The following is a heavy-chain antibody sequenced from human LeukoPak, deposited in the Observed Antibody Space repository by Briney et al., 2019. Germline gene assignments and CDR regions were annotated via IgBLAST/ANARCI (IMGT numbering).Heavy chain of an antibody. Sequence: SQTLSLTCAISGDSVSSNRVTWNWIRQSPSRGLEWLGRTYYRSTWYNDYAVSVRGRITVNPDTSKNQFSLHLNSVTPEDTAVYYCARRLTQYDCFDPWGQGTTVTVSS. CDR3: ARRLTQYDCFDP. D-gene: IGHD2-21*02. V-gene: IGHV6-1*01. CDR2: TYYRSTWYN. CDR1: GDSVSSNRVT. J-gene: IGHJ6*02.